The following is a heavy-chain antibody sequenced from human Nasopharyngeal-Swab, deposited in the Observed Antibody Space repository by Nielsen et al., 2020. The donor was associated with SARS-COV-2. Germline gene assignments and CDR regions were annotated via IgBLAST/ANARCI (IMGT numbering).Heavy chain of an antibody. D-gene: IGHD1-26*01. V-gene: IGHV3-74*01. CDR3: TRAGYSGGYGGFDS. J-gene: IGHJ4*02. CDR2: INTDATST. Sequence: GGSLRLSCAASGFTFNSYWMHWVRQAPGEGLVWVSRINTDATSTSYADSVKGRFTIFRDNAKNMVFLQMNSLTAEDTAIYYCTRAGYSGGYGGFDSWGQGTLVSVSS. CDR1: GFTFNSYW.